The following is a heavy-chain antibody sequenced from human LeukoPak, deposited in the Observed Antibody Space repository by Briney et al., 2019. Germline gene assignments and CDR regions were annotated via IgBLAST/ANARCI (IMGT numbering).Heavy chain of an antibody. V-gene: IGHV1-8*01. Sequence: ASVTVSCTASAYTFTAYDINWVRQGAGQGLEWIGWMTPDTGNTGYAQKFQGRVTMTRDTSKSTAYMDLNSLRSEDTAVYYCARLSDTPAYYYSSGYYHIRYWGQGTLLTVSS. CDR3: ARLSDTPAYYYSSGYYHIRY. D-gene: IGHD3-22*01. CDR2: MTPDTGNT. J-gene: IGHJ4*02. CDR1: AYTFTAYD.